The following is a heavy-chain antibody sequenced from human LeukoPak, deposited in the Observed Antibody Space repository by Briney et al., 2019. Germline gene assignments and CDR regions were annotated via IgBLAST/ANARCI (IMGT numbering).Heavy chain of an antibody. D-gene: IGHD6-19*01. CDR3: ARVHSIAVANEWFDP. Sequence: SETLSLTCTVSGGSISSYYWSWIRQPPGKGLEWIGYIYYSGSTNYNPSLKSRVTISVDTSKNQFSLKLSSVTAADTVVYYCARVHSIAVANEWFDPWGQGTLVTVSS. CDR2: IYYSGST. CDR1: GGSISSYY. J-gene: IGHJ5*02. V-gene: IGHV4-59*01.